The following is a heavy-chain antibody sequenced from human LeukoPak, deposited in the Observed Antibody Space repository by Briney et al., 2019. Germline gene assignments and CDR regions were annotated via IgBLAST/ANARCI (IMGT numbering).Heavy chain of an antibody. V-gene: IGHV1-69*04. CDR3: ARGYDSSGYYYKTLDY. CDR2: IIPILGIA. J-gene: IGHJ4*02. Sequence: SVKVSCKASGGTFSSYAISGVRQAPGQGLEWMGRIIPILGIANYARRFQGRVMITADKSTSAAYMELSSLRSEDTAVYYCARGYDSSGYYYKTLDYWGQGTLVTVSS. D-gene: IGHD3-22*01. CDR1: GGTFSSYA.